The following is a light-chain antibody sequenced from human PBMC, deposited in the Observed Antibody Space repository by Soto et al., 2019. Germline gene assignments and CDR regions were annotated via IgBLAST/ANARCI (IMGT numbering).Light chain of an antibody. Sequence: EIVLTQSPGTLSLSPGERATLSCRASQSVSSSYLAWYQQKPGQAPRLLIYGASSRATGIPDRFSGSGSGTDFTLPISRLEPEYFAVYYCQQYGSAPQTFGQGTKLEIK. J-gene: IGKJ2*01. CDR3: QQYGSAPQT. V-gene: IGKV3-20*01. CDR2: GAS. CDR1: QSVSSSY.